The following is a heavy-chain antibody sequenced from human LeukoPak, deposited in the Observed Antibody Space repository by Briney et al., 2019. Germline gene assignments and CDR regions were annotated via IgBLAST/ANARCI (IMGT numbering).Heavy chain of an antibody. CDR1: GFTLSNYW. Sequence: PGGSLRLSCAASGFTLSNYWMSWVRQAPGKGLEWVANINQDGSEKYYVDSVKGRFTISRDNTKNSLYLQMNSLRAEDTAVYYCARESDSSGFGAFDIWGQGTMVTVSS. D-gene: IGHD3-22*01. CDR3: ARESDSSGFGAFDI. V-gene: IGHV3-7*04. J-gene: IGHJ3*02. CDR2: INQDGSEK.